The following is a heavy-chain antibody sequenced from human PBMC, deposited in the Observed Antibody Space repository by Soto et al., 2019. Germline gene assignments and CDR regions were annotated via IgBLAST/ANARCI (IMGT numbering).Heavy chain of an antibody. CDR1: GGSISSYY. Sequence: ETLSLTCTVSGGSISSYYWSWIRQPPGKGLEWIGYIYYSGRTNYNPSLKSRATISVDTSKNQFSLKLSSVTAADTAVYYCARGYCSSTSCYIWDNWFDPWGQGTLVTVSS. V-gene: IGHV4-59*01. D-gene: IGHD2-2*02. CDR2: IYYSGRT. CDR3: ARGYCSSTSCYIWDNWFDP. J-gene: IGHJ5*02.